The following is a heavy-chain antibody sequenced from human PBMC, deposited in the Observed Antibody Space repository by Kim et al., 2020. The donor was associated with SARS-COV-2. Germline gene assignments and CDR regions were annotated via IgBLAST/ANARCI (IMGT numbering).Heavy chain of an antibody. D-gene: IGHD1-26*01. CDR2: IYYSGST. CDR3: ARSRVASGSRYSGDFDY. V-gene: IGHV4-59*01. Sequence: SETLSLTCTVSGGSISSYYWSWIRQPPGKGLEWIGYIYYSGSTNYNPSLKSRVTISVDTSKNQFSLKLSSVTAADTAVYYCARSRVASGSRYSGDFDYWGRGTLVTVSS. CDR1: GGSISSYY. J-gene: IGHJ4*02.